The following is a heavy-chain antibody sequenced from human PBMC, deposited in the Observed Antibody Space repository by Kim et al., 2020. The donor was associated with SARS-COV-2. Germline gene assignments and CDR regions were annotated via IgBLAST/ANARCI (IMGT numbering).Heavy chain of an antibody. V-gene: IGHV4-39*01. Sequence: SETLSLTCTVSGGSISSSSYYWGWIRQPPGKGLEWIGSIYYSGSTYYNPSLKSRVTISVDTSKNQFSLKLSSVTAADTAVYYCARLGMVVAANGVWGQGTLVTVSS. D-gene: IGHD2-15*01. CDR2: IYYSGST. CDR3: ARLGMVVAANGV. J-gene: IGHJ4*02. CDR1: GGSISSSSYY.